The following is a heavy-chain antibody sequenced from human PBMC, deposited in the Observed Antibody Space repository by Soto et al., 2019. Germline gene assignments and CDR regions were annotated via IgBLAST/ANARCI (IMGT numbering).Heavy chain of an antibody. CDR1: GGSISSGGYY. CDR2: IYYSGST. V-gene: IGHV4-31*03. J-gene: IGHJ6*02. CDR3: ARGPPIGCSRTSCPRGYYGMDV. Sequence: LSLPCTVSGGSISSGGYYWSWIRQHPGKGLEWIGYIYYSGSTYYNPSLKSRVTISVDTSKNQFSLKLSSVTAADTAVYYCARGPPIGCSRTSCPRGYYGMDVWGQGTTVTVSS. D-gene: IGHD2-2*01.